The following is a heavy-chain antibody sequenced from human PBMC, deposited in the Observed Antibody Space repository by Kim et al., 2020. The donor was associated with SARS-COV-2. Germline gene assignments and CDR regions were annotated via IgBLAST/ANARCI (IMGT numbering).Heavy chain of an antibody. Sequence: GGSLRLSCAASGFTFSSYSMNWVRQAPGKGLEWVSSISSSSSYIYYADSVKGRFTISRDNAKNSLYLQMNSLRAEDTAVYYCASDRFEMATINFFFWGQRALVTVSS. CDR3: ASDRFEMATINFFF. J-gene: IGHJ4*02. D-gene: IGHD5-12*01. CDR1: GFTFSSYS. CDR2: ISSSSSYI. V-gene: IGHV3-21*01.